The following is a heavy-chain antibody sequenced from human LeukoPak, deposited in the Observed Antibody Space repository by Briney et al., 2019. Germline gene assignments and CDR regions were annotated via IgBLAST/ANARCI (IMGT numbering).Heavy chain of an antibody. J-gene: IGHJ6*02. CDR1: GYTFTGYY. D-gene: IGHD2-15*01. CDR3: ARERYYSGGSCTHYYYYGMDV. Sequence: ASVKVSCKASGYTFTGYYMHWVRQAPGQGLEWMGWINPNSGGTNYAQKFQGWVTMTRDTSISTAYMELSRLRSDDTAVYYCARERYYSGGSCTHYYYYGMDVWGQGTTVTVSS. CDR2: INPNSGGT. V-gene: IGHV1-2*04.